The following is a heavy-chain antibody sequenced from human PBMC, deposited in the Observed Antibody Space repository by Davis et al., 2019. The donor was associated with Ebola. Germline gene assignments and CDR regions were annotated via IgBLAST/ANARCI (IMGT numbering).Heavy chain of an antibody. CDR1: GGSISSSNW. CDR3: ARAHGDYVFLRIYFDY. J-gene: IGHJ4*02. V-gene: IGHV4-4*02. D-gene: IGHD4-17*01. CDR2: IYHSGST. Sequence: SETLSLTCAVSGGSISSSNWWSWVRQPPGKGLEWIGEIYHSGSTNYNPSLKGRVTISVDKSKNQFSLKLSSVTAADTAVYYCARAHGDYVFLRIYFDYWGQGTLVTVSS.